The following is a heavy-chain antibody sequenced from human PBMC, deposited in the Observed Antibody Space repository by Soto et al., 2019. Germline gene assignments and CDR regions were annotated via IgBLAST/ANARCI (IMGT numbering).Heavy chain of an antibody. J-gene: IGHJ3*02. Sequence: SETLSLTCTVSGGSISSGDYYWSWIRQPPGKGLEWIGYIYYSGSTYYNPSLKSRVTISVDTSKNQFSLKLSSVTAADTAVYYCAREEGADGAFDIWGQGTMVTVSS. CDR3: AREEGADGAFDI. CDR2: IYYSGST. CDR1: GGSISSGDYY. V-gene: IGHV4-30-4*01.